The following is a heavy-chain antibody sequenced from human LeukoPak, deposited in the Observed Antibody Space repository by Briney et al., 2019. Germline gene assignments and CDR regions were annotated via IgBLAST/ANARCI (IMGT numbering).Heavy chain of an antibody. V-gene: IGHV1-69*13. CDR3: ARTYDYVWGSYRYTGAFDI. Sequence: SVKVSCKGSGYTFTSYDINWVRQATGQGLEWVGGIIPIFGTANYAQKFQGRVTITADESTSTAYMELSSLRSEDTAVYYCARTYDYVWGSYRYTGAFDIWGQGTMVTVSS. J-gene: IGHJ3*02. CDR2: IIPIFGTA. D-gene: IGHD3-16*02. CDR1: GYTFTSYD.